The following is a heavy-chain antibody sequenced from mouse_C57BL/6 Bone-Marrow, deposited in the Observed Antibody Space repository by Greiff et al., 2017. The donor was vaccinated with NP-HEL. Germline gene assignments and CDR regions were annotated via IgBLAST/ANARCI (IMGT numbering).Heavy chain of an antibody. D-gene: IGHD2-3*01. Sequence: VKVVESGAELVRPGASVKLSCKASGYTFTDYYINWVKQRPGQGLEWIARIYPGSGNTYYNEKFKGKATLTAEKSSSTAYMQLSSLTSEDSAVYFCARVFYDGYFEDYWGQGTTLTVSS. CDR2: IYPGSGNT. V-gene: IGHV1-76*01. CDR1: GYTFTDYY. J-gene: IGHJ2*01. CDR3: ARVFYDGYFEDY.